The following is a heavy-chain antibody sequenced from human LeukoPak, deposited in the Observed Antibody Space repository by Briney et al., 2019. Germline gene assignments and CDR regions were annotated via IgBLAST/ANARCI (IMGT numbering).Heavy chain of an antibody. Sequence: PWETLSLTCTVSGGSISRYYWSWIRQPPGKGLEWSGYIYTSGSTNYNPSLKSRVTISVDTSKNQFSLKLSSVTVADTAVYYCARQVGNYSSGWSRYFDYWGQGTLVTVSS. CDR2: IYTSGST. V-gene: IGHV4-4*09. D-gene: IGHD6-19*01. CDR1: GGSISRYY. J-gene: IGHJ4*02. CDR3: ARQVGNYSSGWSRYFDY.